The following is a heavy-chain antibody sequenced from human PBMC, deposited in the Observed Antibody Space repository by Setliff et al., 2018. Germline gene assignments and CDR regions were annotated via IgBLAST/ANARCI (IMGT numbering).Heavy chain of an antibody. CDR2: ISPYTGNT. V-gene: IGHV1-18*01. D-gene: IGHD2-2*01. Sequence: ASVKVSCKASGYTFTDYGISWVRQAPGQGLEWMGWISPYTGNTFYAPQFQGRVIMTTDTSAKTAYMDLRSLRSDDTAVYYCERLVRYCSTTSCQRISGDDFWGLGTLVTVSS. CDR3: ERLVRYCSTTSCQRISGDDF. CDR1: GYTFTDYG. J-gene: IGHJ4*02.